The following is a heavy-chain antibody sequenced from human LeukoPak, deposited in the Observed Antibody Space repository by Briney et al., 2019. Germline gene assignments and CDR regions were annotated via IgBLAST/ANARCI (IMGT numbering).Heavy chain of an antibody. CDR2: IIPIFGTA. D-gene: IGHD2-21*02. J-gene: IGHJ4*02. CDR1: GGTFSSYA. CDR3: ARVKVYCGGDCYTPLDY. V-gene: IGHV1-69*05. Sequence: SVKVSCKASGGTFSSYAISWVRQAPGQGLEWMGGIIPIFGTANYAQKLQGRVTITTDESTSTAYMELSSLRYEDTAVYYCARVKVYCGGDCYTPLDYWGQGTLVTVSS.